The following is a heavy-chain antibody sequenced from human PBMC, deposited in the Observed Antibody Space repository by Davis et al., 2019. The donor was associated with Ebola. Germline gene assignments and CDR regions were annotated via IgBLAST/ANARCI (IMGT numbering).Heavy chain of an antibody. J-gene: IGHJ5*02. V-gene: IGHV3-23*01. D-gene: IGHD3-16*01. CDR3: AKGGALNWFDV. Sequence: GGSLRLSCAASGFTFSSYVMSWVRQVAGKGLEWVSTISGGGDRTYYAGSVQGRFTISRDNSKNTLFVQLKNLRPEDTAVYYCAKGGALNWFDVWGQGTPVSVSS. CDR2: ISGGGDRT. CDR1: GFTFSSYV.